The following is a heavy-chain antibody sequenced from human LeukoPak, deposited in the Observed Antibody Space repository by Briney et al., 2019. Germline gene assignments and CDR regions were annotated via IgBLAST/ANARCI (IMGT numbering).Heavy chain of an antibody. V-gene: IGHV3-30*02. J-gene: IGHJ6*03. CDR3: ARDVDFWSGYYINYYYYMDV. CDR1: GFTFSSYG. Sequence: GGSLRLSCAASGFTFSSYGMHWVRQAPGKGLESVAFIHYDGSNNYYADSVKGRFTLSRDNAKNSLYLQMNSLRAEDTAVYYCARDVDFWSGYYINYYYYMDVWGKGTTVTVSS. D-gene: IGHD3-3*01. CDR2: IHYDGSNN.